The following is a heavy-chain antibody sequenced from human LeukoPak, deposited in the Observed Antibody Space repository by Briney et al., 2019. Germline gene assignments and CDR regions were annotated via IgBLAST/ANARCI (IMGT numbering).Heavy chain of an antibody. CDR1: GGSIRSSSYY. J-gene: IGHJ3*02. CDR2: INYSGST. Sequence: SETLSLTCTVSGGSIRSSSYYWDWIRQPPGKGLQWLGSINYSGSTHYNPSLESRVTISVYTSKNQFSLKLSSVTAADTAVYYCARPRGDAFDIWGQGTMVTVSS. D-gene: IGHD3-16*01. CDR3: ARPRGDAFDI. V-gene: IGHV4-39*01.